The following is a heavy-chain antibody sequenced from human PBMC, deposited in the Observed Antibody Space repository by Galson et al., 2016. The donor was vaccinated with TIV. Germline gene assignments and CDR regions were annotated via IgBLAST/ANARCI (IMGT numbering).Heavy chain of an antibody. CDR1: EFVFSSFW. V-gene: IGHV3-7*03. J-gene: IGHJ4*02. CDR2: IKQDGSEK. Sequence: SLRLSCAASEFVFSSFWMTWVRQAPGKGLEWVANIKQDGSEKYYVDSVKGRFTISRDNAKNSMYLQMNSLRAEDTAVYYCARGRGWEYFDYWGQGTLVTVSS. D-gene: IGHD1-26*01. CDR3: ARGRGWEYFDY.